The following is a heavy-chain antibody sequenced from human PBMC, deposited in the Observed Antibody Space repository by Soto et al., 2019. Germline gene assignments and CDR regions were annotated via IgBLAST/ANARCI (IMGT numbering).Heavy chain of an antibody. V-gene: IGHV3-23*01. D-gene: IGHD5-12*01. Sequence: PGGSLRLSCAASGFTFSNYAMNWVRQAPGKGLEWVSAISGSGGSTYYADSLKGRFTISRDSSKNTLYLQMNCLRAEDTAVYYCAKAGYGSDVLWWFGPWGLGTLVTVSS. CDR1: GFTFSNYA. CDR3: AKAGYGSDVLWWFGP. J-gene: IGHJ5*02. CDR2: ISGSGGST.